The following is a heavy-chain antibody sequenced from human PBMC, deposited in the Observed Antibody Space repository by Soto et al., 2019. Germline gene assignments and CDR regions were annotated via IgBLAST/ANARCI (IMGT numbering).Heavy chain of an antibody. J-gene: IGHJ4*02. CDR1: GDSLTNNHW. CDR2: IWHTGRP. D-gene: IGHD2-15*01. V-gene: IGHV4-4*02. CDR3: VRDSRTGCSSINCYMH. Sequence: QLQLRESGPGLVQPSGTLSLTCDVSGDSLTNNHWWSWVRQAPGKGLEWIGEIWHTGRPNYNPSLKIRVAISIDKSKNQFSLKLSSVTAADTAVYYCVRDSRTGCSSINCYMHWGQGTLVTVSS.